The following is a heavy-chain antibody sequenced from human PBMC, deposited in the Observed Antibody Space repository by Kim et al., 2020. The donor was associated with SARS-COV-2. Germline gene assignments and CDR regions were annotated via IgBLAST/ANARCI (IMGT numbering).Heavy chain of an antibody. CDR1: GDSVSSDSAV. CDR2: TCYRSKWHN. D-gene: IGHD6-13*01. V-gene: IGHV6-1*01. Sequence: SQTLSLTCAISGDSVSSDSAVWNWIRQSPSRGLEWLGRTCYRSKWHNDYAPSVKSRITINPDTSKNQFSLQLDSVTPEDTAVYYCARGLPYSSNYWVFDYWGQGTRSPSPQ. J-gene: IGHJ4*02. CDR3: ARGLPYSSNYWVFDY.